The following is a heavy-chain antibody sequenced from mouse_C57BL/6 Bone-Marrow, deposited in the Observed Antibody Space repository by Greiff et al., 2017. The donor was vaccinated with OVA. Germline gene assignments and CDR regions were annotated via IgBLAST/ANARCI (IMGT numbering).Heavy chain of an antibody. V-gene: IGHV1-64*01. CDR2: IHPNSGST. CDR3: ARRGYGSSWTWFAY. D-gene: IGHD1-1*01. CDR1: GYTFTSYW. J-gene: IGHJ3*01. Sequence: VQLQQPGAELVKPGASVKLSCKASGYTFTSYWMHWVKQRPGQGLEWIGMIHPNSGSTNYNEKFKSKATLTVDKSSSTAYMQLSSLTSEDSAVYYCARRGYGSSWTWFAYWGQGTLVTVSA.